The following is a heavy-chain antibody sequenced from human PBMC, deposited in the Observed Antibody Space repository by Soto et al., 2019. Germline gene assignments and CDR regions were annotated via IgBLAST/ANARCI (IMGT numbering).Heavy chain of an antibody. V-gene: IGHV3-23*01. J-gene: IGHJ4*02. CDR1: GFTFNTYA. CDR2: ISGSGGGT. D-gene: IGHD3-22*01. CDR3: AKEEGYYDSGGYPY. Sequence: GGSLRLSCAASGFTFNTYAMTWVRQAPGKGLEWVSGISGSGGGTYYADSVKGRFTISRDNSKTTVYLEMNSLRAEDTAIYYCAKEEGYYDSGGYPYWGRGTLVTVSS.